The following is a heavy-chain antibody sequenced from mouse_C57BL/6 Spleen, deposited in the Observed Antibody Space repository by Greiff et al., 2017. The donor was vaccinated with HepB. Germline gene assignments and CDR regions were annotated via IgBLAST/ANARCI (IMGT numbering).Heavy chain of an antibody. D-gene: IGHD1-1*01. V-gene: IGHV1-55*01. J-gene: IGHJ2*01. CDR3: ATVYYGSSYRYFDY. CDR1: GYTFTSYW. CDR2: IYPGSGST. Sequence: VQLQQPGAELVKPGASVKMSCKASGYTFTSYWITWVKQRPGQGLEWIGDIYPGSGSTNYNEKFKSKATLTVDTSSSTAYMQLSSLTSEDTAVYYCATVYYGSSYRYFDYWGQVTTLTASS.